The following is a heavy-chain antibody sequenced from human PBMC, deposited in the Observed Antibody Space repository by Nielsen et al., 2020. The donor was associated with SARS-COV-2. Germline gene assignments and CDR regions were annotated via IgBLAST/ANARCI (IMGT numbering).Heavy chain of an antibody. CDR2: INPRTGDI. CDR3: ATTLRHADAFDI. D-gene: IGHD2-15*01. Sequence: ASVKVSCKASGYTFRNYALHWVRQAPGHGLEWMGWINPRTGDIEYSQNVQDGLIITADTPASTAYLELRRLTYEDSAVYFCATTLRHADAFDIWGQGTLATVSS. V-gene: IGHV1-3*01. J-gene: IGHJ3*02. CDR1: GYTFRNYA.